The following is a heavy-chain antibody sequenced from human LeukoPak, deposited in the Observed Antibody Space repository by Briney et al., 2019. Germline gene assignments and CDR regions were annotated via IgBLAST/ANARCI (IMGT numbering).Heavy chain of an antibody. V-gene: IGHV1-8*01. CDR2: MNPNSGNT. J-gene: IGHJ2*01. CDR3: ARGRKRYYDFWGGPWYFDL. Sequence: ASVKVSCKASGYTFTSYDINGVRQATGQGLEWMGWMNPNSGNTGYAQKFQGRVTMTRNTSISTAYMELSSLRSEDTAVYYCARGRKRYYDFWGGPWYFDLWGRSTLVTVSS. D-gene: IGHD3-3*01. CDR1: GYTFTSYD.